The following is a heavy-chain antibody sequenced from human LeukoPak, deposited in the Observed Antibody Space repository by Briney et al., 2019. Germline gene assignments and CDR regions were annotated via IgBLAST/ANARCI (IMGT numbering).Heavy chain of an antibody. CDR1: GYTFTSYY. V-gene: IGHV1-46*01. J-gene: IGHJ5*02. CDR3: ARGGLPARSWFDP. Sequence: ASVKVSCKASGYTFTSYYMNWVGQAPGQGLEWMGIINPSSGRTTYAQKFQGRVTMTRDTSTSTVYMELTSLRSEDTAVFYCARGGLPARSWFDPWGQGTLVTVSS. CDR2: INPSSGRT. D-gene: IGHD3/OR15-3a*01.